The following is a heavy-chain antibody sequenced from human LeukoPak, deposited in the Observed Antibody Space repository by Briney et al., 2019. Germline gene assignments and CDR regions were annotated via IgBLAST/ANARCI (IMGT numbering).Heavy chain of an antibody. CDR1: GFTFSSYS. Sequence: AGSLRLSCAASGFTFSSYSMNWVRQAPGKGLEGVSYISSSSSTIYYADSVKGRFTISRDNAKNSLYLQMNSLRAEDTAVYYCASSVNYWFEIAAAGLIFDPWGQGTLVTVSS. J-gene: IGHJ5*02. D-gene: IGHD6-13*01. CDR2: ISSSSSTI. V-gene: IGHV3-48*01. CDR3: ASSVNYWFEIAAAGLIFDP.